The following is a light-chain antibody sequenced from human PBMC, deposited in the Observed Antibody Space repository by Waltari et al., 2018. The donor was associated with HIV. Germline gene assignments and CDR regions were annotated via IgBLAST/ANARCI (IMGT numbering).Light chain of an antibody. Sequence: KVMTQSPATLSVSPGEGATLSCRASQRVSTNLAWYQQRPGQAPRLLIYGASTRATDIPARFSGSGSGTEFTLTISSLQSEDFAVYYCQQYNNWPPFTFGPGTKVEIK. J-gene: IGKJ3*01. CDR2: GAS. V-gene: IGKV3-15*01. CDR3: QQYNNWPPFT. CDR1: QRVSTN.